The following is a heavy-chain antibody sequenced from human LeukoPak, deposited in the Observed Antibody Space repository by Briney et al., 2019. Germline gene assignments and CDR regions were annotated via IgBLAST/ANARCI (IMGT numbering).Heavy chain of an antibody. CDR2: ISGYNGNT. D-gene: IGHD3-22*01. J-gene: IGHJ5*02. Sequence: ASVKVSCKASGYTFTSYGISWVRQAPGQGLEWMGWISGYNGNTHYAHNLQGRVTMTTDTSTSTAYMELRSLRSDDAAVYYCARDEARYSSGYYPNWFDPWGQGTLVTVSS. CDR1: GYTFTSYG. V-gene: IGHV1-18*01. CDR3: ARDEARYSSGYYPNWFDP.